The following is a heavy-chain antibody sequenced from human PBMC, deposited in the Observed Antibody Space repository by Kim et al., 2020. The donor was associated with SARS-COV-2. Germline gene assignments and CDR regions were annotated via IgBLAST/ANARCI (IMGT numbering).Heavy chain of an antibody. CDR1: GFTFSSYA. CDR2: ISGSGGST. D-gene: IGHD6-19*01. J-gene: IGHJ4*02. Sequence: GGSLRLSCAASGFTFSSYAMSWVRQAPGKGLEWVSAISGSGGSTYYADSVKGRFTISRGNSKNTQYLQRNSLRAEDTAVYYCAKPIAVAGVWGQGTLVTVPS. V-gene: IGHV3-23*01. CDR3: AKPIAVAGV.